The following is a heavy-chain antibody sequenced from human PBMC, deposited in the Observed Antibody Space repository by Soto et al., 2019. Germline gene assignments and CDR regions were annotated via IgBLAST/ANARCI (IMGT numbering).Heavy chain of an antibody. Sequence: GGSLRLSCAASGFTFSSYAMSWVRQAPGKGLEWVSAISGSGGSTYYADSVKGRFTISRDNSKNTLYLQMNGLRAEDTAVYYCAKDHAQPFYYDILTGYFDYWGQGTLVTVSS. CDR3: AKDHAQPFYYDILTGYFDY. V-gene: IGHV3-23*01. J-gene: IGHJ4*02. CDR1: GFTFSSYA. D-gene: IGHD3-9*01. CDR2: ISGSGGST.